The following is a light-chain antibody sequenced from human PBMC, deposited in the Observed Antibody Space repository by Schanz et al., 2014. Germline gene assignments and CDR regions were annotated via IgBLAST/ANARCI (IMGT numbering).Light chain of an antibody. CDR2: DVT. Sequence: QSALTQPPSASGSPGQSVTISCTGTSSDIGRYNYVSWYQHHPGKAPKLLIYDVTKRPSGVPDRFSGSKSGNTASLTVSGLQAEDEADYYCSSYTSSSFPDVFGTGTKLTVL. J-gene: IGLJ1*01. CDR3: SSYTSSSFPDV. V-gene: IGLV2-8*01. CDR1: SSDIGRYNY.